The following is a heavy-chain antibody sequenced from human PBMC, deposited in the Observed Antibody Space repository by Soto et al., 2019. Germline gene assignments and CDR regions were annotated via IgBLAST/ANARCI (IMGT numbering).Heavy chain of an antibody. J-gene: IGHJ4*02. V-gene: IGHV4-31*03. CDR1: GSSVSRDIYY. CDR3: ARGLGAGKGPYFES. CDR2: VYHTGTA. Sequence: QVQLQESGPGLVKPSQTLSLTCTVSGSSVSRDIYYWNWLRQHPGKALEWIGHVYHTGTAFYTPSLKNRGYISVDKSKNQFSLTLTSVTAAYTATYCCARGLGAGKGPYFESWGQGTLVTVSS.